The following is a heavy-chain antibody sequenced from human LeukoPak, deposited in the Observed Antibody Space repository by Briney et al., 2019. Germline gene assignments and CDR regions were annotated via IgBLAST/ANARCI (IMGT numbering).Heavy chain of an antibody. CDR2: IYYTGST. V-gene: IGHV4-59*04. Sequence: GSLRLSCAASGFTFRSYSLNWVRQPPGKGLEWIGNIYYTGSTYYNASLQSRVTISIDMSKNQFSLRLNSVTAADTAMYYCVKSGGYGLIDYWGQGTLVTVSS. CDR3: VKSGGYGLIDY. J-gene: IGHJ4*02. D-gene: IGHD1-26*01. CDR1: GFTFRSYSLN.